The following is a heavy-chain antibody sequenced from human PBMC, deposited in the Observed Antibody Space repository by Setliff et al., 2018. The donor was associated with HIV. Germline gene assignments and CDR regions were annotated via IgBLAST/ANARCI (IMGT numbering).Heavy chain of an antibody. V-gene: IGHV4-4*07. J-gene: IGHJ5*02. D-gene: IGHD4-17*01. CDR2: IYASGTT. CDR3: AREKNDYGGQNWLDP. Sequence: SETLSLTCSVSGGFMNNYSWNWIRQPAGKGLEWIGRIYASGTTHYNPSLKSRVTIKLDMSKSQLSLFLTSVTAADTAVYYCAREKNDYGGQNWLDPWGQGTLVTVSS. CDR1: GGFMNNYS.